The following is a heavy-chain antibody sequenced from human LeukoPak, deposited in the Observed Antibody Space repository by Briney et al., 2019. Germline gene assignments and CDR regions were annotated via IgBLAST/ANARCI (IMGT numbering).Heavy chain of an antibody. J-gene: IGHJ4*02. CDR1: GGSFSGYY. CDR2: INHSGST. CDR3: ARGAYYYGSGSYFPPYYFDY. Sequence: SETLSLTCAVYGGSFSGYYWSWIRQPPGKGLEWIGKINHSGSTNYNPSLKSRVTISVDTSKNQFSLKLSSVTAADTAVYYCARGAYYYGSGSYFPPYYFDYWGQGTLVTVSS. V-gene: IGHV4-34*01. D-gene: IGHD3-10*01.